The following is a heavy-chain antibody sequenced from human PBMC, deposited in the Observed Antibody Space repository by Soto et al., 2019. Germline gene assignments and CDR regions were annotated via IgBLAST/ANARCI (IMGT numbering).Heavy chain of an antibody. D-gene: IGHD6-13*01. CDR1: GFTFSSYE. CDR2: ISSSGSTI. V-gene: IGHV3-48*03. Sequence: PGGSLRLSCAASGFTFSSYEMNWVRQAPGKGLEWVSYISSSGSTIYYADSVKGRFTISRDNAKNSLYLQMNSLRAEDTAAYYCARRIAAAGPPDYWGQGTLVTVSS. CDR3: ARRIAAAGPPDY. J-gene: IGHJ4*02.